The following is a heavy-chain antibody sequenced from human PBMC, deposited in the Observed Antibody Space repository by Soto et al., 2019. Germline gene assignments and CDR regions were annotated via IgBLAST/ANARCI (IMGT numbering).Heavy chain of an antibody. CDR2: IIPIFGTA. Sequence: SVKVSCKASGGTFSSYAISWVRQAPGQGLEWMGGIIPIFGTANYAQKFQGRVTITADESTSTAYMELSSLRSEDTAVYYCASESPVGVVITYGMDVWGQGTTVTVSS. V-gene: IGHV1-69*13. J-gene: IGHJ6*02. D-gene: IGHD3-3*01. CDR3: ASESPVGVVITYGMDV. CDR1: GGTFSSYA.